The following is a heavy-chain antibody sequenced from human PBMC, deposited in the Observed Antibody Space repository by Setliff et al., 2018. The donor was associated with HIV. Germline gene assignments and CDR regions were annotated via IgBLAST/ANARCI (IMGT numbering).Heavy chain of an antibody. CDR1: GYTFTTYF. V-gene: IGHV1-3*01. Sequence: ASVKVSCKASGYTFTTYFIRWVRQAPGQRLEWMGWVHAGNSNTKYSQRFQGRVTFTRDTSAHTAYMELSSLTSEDTAVYYCATFYSTGWYNPWGQGTLVTVSS. D-gene: IGHD6-19*01. CDR3: ATFYSTGWYNP. J-gene: IGHJ5*02. CDR2: VHAGNSNT.